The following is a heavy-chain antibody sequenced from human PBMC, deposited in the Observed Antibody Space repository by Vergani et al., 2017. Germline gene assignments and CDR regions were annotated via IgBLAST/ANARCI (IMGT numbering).Heavy chain of an antibody. J-gene: IGHJ6*02. D-gene: IGHD2-21*02. CDR3: ARDPRGYGGDPEDYYYGMDV. Sequence: QVQLVQSGAEVKKPGSSVKVSCKASGGTFSSCAISWVRQAPGQGLEWMGGIIPIFGKTKYAQDFQGRLTITADTSTSTAYMVLTSLRSQDTAVYYCARDPRGYGGDPEDYYYGMDVWGQGTTVTVSS. CDR1: GGTFSSCA. V-gene: IGHV1-69*06. CDR2: IIPIFGKT.